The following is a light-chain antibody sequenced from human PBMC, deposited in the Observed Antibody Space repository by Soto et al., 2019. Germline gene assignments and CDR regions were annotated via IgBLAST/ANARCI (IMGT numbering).Light chain of an antibody. CDR2: GAS. V-gene: IGKV3-20*01. CDR1: QSVSSSY. Sequence: EIVLTQSPGTLSLSPGERATLSCRASQSVSSSYLAWYQQKHRQAPRLLIYGASSGATGIPDRFSGSGSGTDFTPTISRMEPEDFAGYYCQQYGSSYTFGHGTKREIK. CDR3: QQYGSSYT. J-gene: IGKJ2*01.